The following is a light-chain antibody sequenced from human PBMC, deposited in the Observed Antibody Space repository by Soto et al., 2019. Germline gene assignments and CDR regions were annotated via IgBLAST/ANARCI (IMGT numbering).Light chain of an antibody. CDR3: QTWGTGIRGVV. V-gene: IGLV4-69*01. CDR1: SGHSSYA. CDR2: LNSDGSH. J-gene: IGLJ2*01. Sequence: QLVLTQSPSASASLGASVKLTCTLSSGHSSYAIAWHQQQPEKGPSYLMNLNSDGSHTKGDGIPDRFSGSSSGAERYLTISSLQSEDEADYYCQTWGTGIRGVVFGGGTKLTVL.